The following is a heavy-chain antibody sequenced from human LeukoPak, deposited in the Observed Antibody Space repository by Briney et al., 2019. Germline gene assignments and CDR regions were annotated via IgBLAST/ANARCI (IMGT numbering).Heavy chain of an antibody. J-gene: IGHJ4*02. CDR2: MNPNSGNT. V-gene: IGHV1-8*02. Sequence: ASVNVSCKASGGTFSSYAINWVRQATGQGLEWMGWMNPNSGNTGYAQKFQGRVTMTRNTSISTAYMELSSLRSEDTAVYYCARGGGTTVTTPGDYWGQGTLVTVSS. D-gene: IGHD4-17*01. CDR3: ARGGGTTVTTPGDY. CDR1: GGTFSSYA.